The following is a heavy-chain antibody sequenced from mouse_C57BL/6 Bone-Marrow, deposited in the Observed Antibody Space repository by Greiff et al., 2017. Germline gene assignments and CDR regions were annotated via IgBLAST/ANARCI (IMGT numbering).Heavy chain of an antibody. CDR1: DYDFPSHD. J-gene: IGHJ3*01. CDR3: ARLRGGVWFAY. D-gene: IGHD1-1*02. Sequence: EVKVVESGGGLVQPGESLKLSCESNDYDFPSHDMSWVRKTPEKRLELVADINRDGGSTNYPDTMERRFIISRDNTKKTLYLQLSSLRSEDTAVYYCARLRGGVWFAYWGQGTLVTVSA. V-gene: IGHV5-2*01. CDR2: INRDGGST.